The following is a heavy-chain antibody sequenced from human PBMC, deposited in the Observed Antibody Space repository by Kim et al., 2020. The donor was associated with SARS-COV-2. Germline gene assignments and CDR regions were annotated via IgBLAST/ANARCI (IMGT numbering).Heavy chain of an antibody. Sequence: SETLSLTCTVSGGSISSSSHYWGWIRQPPGKGLEWIGSIYYSGSTYYNPSLKSRVTISVDTSKNQFSLKLSSVTAADTAVYYCASVNPYDILTGYPSMDVWGQGTTVTVSS. D-gene: IGHD3-9*01. CDR1: GGSISSSSHY. CDR3: ASVNPYDILTGYPSMDV. CDR2: IYYSGST. J-gene: IGHJ6*02. V-gene: IGHV4-39*01.